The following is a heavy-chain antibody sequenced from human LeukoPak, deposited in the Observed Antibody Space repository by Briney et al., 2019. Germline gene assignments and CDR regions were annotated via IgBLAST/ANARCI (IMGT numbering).Heavy chain of an antibody. V-gene: IGHV3-43D*04. J-gene: IGHJ6*03. CDR3: AKARDQYYIDV. D-gene: IGHD2-2*01. CDR2: ISWNGGST. Sequence: GGSLRLSCAASGFTSDDYAMHWVRQAPGKGLEWVSLISWNGGSTYYADSVKGRFTVSRDNNKNSLYLQMNSLRIEDTAFYYCAKARDQYYIDVWGKGTTVTVSS. CDR1: GFTSDDYA.